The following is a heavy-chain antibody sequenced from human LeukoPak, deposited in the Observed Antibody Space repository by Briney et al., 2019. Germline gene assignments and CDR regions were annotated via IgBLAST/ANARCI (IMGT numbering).Heavy chain of an antibody. V-gene: IGHV4-34*01. J-gene: IGHJ4*02. CDR3: ARAFYYYDGIDS. CDR2: INHSGST. Sequence: SETLSLTCAVYGGSFSGYYWSWIRQPPGKGLEWIGEINHSGSTNYNPSLKSRVTILVATSKTQFSLKLNSVTAADTAVYYCARAFYYYDGIDSWGQGTLVTVSS. D-gene: IGHD3-22*01. CDR1: GGSFSGYY.